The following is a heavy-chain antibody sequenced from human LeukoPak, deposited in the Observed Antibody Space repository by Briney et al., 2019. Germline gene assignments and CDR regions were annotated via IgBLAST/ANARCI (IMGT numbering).Heavy chain of an antibody. J-gene: IGHJ5*02. V-gene: IGHV3-11*01. CDR2: ISSSGSTT. D-gene: IGHD4-17*01. CDR3: ARRIRAVNQVAQHGDYFWFDP. CDR1: ELTFSDYY. Sequence: GGSLRLSCAASELTFSDYYMSWIRRAPGKGLEWIAYISSSGSTTYYADSVKGRFTVSRDNAEKSLYLQMNSLRAEDTAVYYCARRIRAVNQVAQHGDYFWFDPWGQGTLVTVSS.